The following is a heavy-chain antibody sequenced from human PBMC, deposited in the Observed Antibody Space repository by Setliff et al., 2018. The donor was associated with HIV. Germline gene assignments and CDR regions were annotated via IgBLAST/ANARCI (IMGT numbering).Heavy chain of an antibody. J-gene: IGHJ3*02. CDR1: GYTFTSYY. D-gene: IGHD2-21*02. Sequence: ASVKVSCKASGYTFTSYYMHWVRQAPGQGLEWMGVINPGNGNTKYSQKFQGRVTITRDTSATTAYMELSSLRSEDTAIFYCAREPIGGDDAFDIWGQGTMVTVSS. CDR2: INPGNGNT. V-gene: IGHV1-3*01. CDR3: AREPIGGDDAFDI.